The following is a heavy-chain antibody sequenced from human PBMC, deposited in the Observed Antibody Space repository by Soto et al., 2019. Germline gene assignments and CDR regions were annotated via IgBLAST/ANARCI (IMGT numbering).Heavy chain of an antibody. CDR1: GFIFRNYA. V-gene: IGHV3-30*04. CDR2: ISYDESNI. Sequence: QVELVESGGGLVQPGTSLRLSCAASGFIFRNYAMHWVRQAPGKGLEWVADISYDESNIHYPDSVKGRFTISRDNSKNTLVLQMNNLRPEDTAVYYCARDRWSFDCWGQGTLVTVSS. J-gene: IGHJ4*02. CDR3: ARDRWSFDC. D-gene: IGHD2-15*01.